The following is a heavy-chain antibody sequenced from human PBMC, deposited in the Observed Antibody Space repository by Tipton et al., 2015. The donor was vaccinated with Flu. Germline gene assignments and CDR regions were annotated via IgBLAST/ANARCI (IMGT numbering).Heavy chain of an antibody. D-gene: IGHD6-19*01. Sequence: SLRLSCVVSGFTLTRYGMSWVRQAPGKGLEWISGFSIRGGATFFADSVKGRFTISRDYYKNTLYLQMNSLRAEDTAVYYCAKVIPELVAGFDLWGQGTLVTVSS. V-gene: IGHV3-23*01. CDR2: FSIRGGAT. J-gene: IGHJ4*02. CDR1: GFTLTRYG. CDR3: AKVIPELVAGFDL.